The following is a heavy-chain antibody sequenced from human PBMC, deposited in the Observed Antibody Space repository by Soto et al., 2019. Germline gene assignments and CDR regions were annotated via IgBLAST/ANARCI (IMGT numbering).Heavy chain of an antibody. J-gene: IGHJ6*02. CDR1: AGNISSGYYY. CDR3: ARNYGSGSYYSYYYYYGMDV. V-gene: IGHV4-30-4*01. CDR2: IYYSGST. Sequence: PSVTLSLTCTVAAGNISSGYYYWSWTRQNPRKGLERIGYIYYSGSTSHNPSLKSRVTISVDTSKNQFSLKLSSVTAADTAVYYCARNYGSGSYYSYYYYYGMDVWGQGTTVTVSS. D-gene: IGHD3-10*01.